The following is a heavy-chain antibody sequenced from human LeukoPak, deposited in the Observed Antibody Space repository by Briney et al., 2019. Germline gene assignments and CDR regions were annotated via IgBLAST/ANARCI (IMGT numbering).Heavy chain of an antibody. CDR3: ARDQGSGYDPGYFDY. CDR1: GGTFSSYA. V-gene: IGHV1-69*04. CDR2: IIPILGIA. D-gene: IGHD5-12*01. J-gene: IGHJ4*02. Sequence: ASVKVSCKASGGTFSSYAISWVRQAPGQGLEWMGRIIPILGIANYAQKFQGRDTITADKSTSTAYMELSSLRSEDTAVYYCARDQGSGYDPGYFDYWGQGPLVTVSS.